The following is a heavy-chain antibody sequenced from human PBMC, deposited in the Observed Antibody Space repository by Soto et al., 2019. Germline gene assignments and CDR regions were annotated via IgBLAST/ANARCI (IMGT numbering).Heavy chain of an antibody. D-gene: IGHD3-3*01. CDR3: AKSYTIFGVVSFDY. CDR1: GFTFSSYA. V-gene: IGHV3-23*01. CDR2: ISGSGGST. Sequence: GGSLRLSCAVSGFTFSSYAMSWVRQAPGKGLEWVSAISGSGGSTYYADSVKGRFTISRDNSKNTLYLQMNSLRAEDTAVYYCAKSYTIFGVVSFDYWGQGTLVTVSS. J-gene: IGHJ4*02.